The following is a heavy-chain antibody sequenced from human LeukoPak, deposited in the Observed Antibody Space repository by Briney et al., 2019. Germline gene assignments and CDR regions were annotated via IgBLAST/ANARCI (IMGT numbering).Heavy chain of an antibody. Sequence: GASVKVSCKASGYTFTDYYMYWVRQAPGQGPEWMGWVTLNSGGTQYVQKFQGRVTMIRDTSISTAYMELTSLTSDDTAMYFCARVALAGSRIHLLDNWGQGTLVTVSS. V-gene: IGHV1-2*02. CDR3: ARVALAGSRIHLLDN. CDR1: GYTFTDYY. D-gene: IGHD5-18*01. CDR2: VTLNSGGT. J-gene: IGHJ4*02.